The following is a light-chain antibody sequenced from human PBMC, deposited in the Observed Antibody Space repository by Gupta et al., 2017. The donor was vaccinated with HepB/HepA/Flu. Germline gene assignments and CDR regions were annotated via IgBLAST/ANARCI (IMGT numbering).Light chain of an antibody. V-gene: IGKV1-39*01. CDR2: VSS. CDR3: QQRDTTPIT. J-gene: IGKJ5*01. CDR1: QSISSY. Sequence: DIQMTQSPSSLSAPVGDRVTITCRASQSISSYLNWYQQKPGKAPKLLISVSSSLQSGVPSRFSGSGAGTDFTLTISRLQPEDFATYYCQQRDTTPITFGQGTRMEIK.